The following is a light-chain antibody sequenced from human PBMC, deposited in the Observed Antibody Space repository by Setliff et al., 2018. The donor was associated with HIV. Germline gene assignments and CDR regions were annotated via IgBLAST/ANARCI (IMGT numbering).Light chain of an antibody. J-gene: IGLJ3*02. Sequence: NFMLTQPHSVSESPGKTVTISCTRSSGSIASNYVQWYQQRPGSSPTTVIYEDNQRPSGVPDRFSGSIDSSSNSASLTISGLKTEDGADYYCQSYDTSNLWVFGGGTKVTVL. CDR2: EDN. CDR3: QSYDTSNLWV. CDR1: SGSIASNY. V-gene: IGLV6-57*01.